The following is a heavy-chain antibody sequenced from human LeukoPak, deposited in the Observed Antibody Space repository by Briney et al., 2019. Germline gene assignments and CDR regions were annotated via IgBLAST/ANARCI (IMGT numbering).Heavy chain of an antibody. CDR3: ARRYFDY. Sequence: GGSLRLSCAASGLTFSSTWMSWVRQAPGKGLEWVANIKQDGSEKYYVDSVKGRFTISRDNAKNSLYLQMSSLRAEDTAVYYCARRYFDYWGQGTLVTVSS. CDR2: IKQDGSEK. V-gene: IGHV3-7*01. CDR1: GLTFSSTW. J-gene: IGHJ4*02.